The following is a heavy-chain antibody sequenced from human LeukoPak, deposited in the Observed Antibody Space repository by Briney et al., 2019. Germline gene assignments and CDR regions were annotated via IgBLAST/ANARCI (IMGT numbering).Heavy chain of an antibody. D-gene: IGHD2-15*01. CDR1: GYTFTSYG. J-gene: IGHJ1*01. V-gene: IGHV1-18*01. Sequence: SVTVSCKASGYTFTSYGISWVRQAPGQGLEGMGWVSAYHGNTNYAQKRQGRVTMTTDTSTSTAYMERRSLRSEDTAVYYCATGTIYSAEYFQHWGQGTLVTVSS. CDR3: ATGTIYSAEYFQH. CDR2: VSAYHGNT.